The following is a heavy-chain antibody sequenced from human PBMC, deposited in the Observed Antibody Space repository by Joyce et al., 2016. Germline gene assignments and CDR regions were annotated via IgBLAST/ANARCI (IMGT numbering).Heavy chain of an antibody. CDR1: SGPFSGFF. V-gene: IGHV4-34*02. CDR3: ARSQWLAPLMY. J-gene: IGHJ4*02. Sequence: QVQLQQWGAGLLKTSETLSLTCAVYSGPFSGFFWSWVRQPPGKGLEWIGDITNSGATHYNPSLKSRLTMSLDTSRKEFSLKLSSVTVADTAIYYCARSQWLAPLMYWGQGTPVTVSS. CDR2: ITNSGAT. D-gene: IGHD6-19*01.